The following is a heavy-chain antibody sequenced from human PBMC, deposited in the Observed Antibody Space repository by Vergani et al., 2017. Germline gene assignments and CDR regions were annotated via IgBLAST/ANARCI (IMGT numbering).Heavy chain of an antibody. D-gene: IGHD6-13*01. Sequence: EVQPVESGGGLVKPGGSLRLSCTTSGFTFSSAWMSWVRQAPGKGLEWVARIRPKTDGETTDYAAPVKGRFTISRDNAKNSLYLQMNSLRAEDTAVYYCARDQRRVYSSSWYVGYYYYYMDVWGKGTTVTVSS. CDR3: ARDQRRVYSSSWYVGYYYYYMDV. CDR2: IRPKTDGETT. CDR1: GFTFSSAW. V-gene: IGHV3-15*01. J-gene: IGHJ6*03.